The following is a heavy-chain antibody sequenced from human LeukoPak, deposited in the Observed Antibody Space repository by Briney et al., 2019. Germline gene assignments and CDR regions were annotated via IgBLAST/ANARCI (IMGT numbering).Heavy chain of an antibody. CDR1: GYTFTSCD. Sequence: ASVKVSCKASGYTFTSCDINWVRQATGQGLKWMGWMNPNSGNTGYAQKFQGRVTITRNTSISTAYMELSSLRSEDTAVYYCARGPHVMYYDFWSGYYYYFDYWGQGTLVTVSS. J-gene: IGHJ4*02. CDR2: MNPNSGNT. V-gene: IGHV1-8*03. CDR3: ARGPHVMYYDFWSGYYYYFDY. D-gene: IGHD3-3*01.